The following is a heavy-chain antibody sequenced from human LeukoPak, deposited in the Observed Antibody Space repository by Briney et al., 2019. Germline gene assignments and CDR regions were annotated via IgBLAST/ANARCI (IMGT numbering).Heavy chain of an antibody. CDR1: GGSISSYY. CDR3: ARLTRYFDWLYGMDV. CDR2: IYYSGST. Sequence: KPSETLSLTCTVSGGSISSYYWSWIRQPPGKGLEWIGYIYYSGSTNYNPSLKSRVTISVDTSKNQFSPKLSSVTAADTAVYYCARLTRYFDWLYGMDVWGQGTTVTVSS. V-gene: IGHV4-59*08. J-gene: IGHJ6*02. D-gene: IGHD3-9*01.